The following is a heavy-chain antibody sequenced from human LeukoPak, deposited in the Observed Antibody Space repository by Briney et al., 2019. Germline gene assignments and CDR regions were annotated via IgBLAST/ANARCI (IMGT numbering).Heavy chain of an antibody. D-gene: IGHD2-21*01. CDR1: GYTFTSYY. Sequence: GASVKVSCKASGYTFTSYYINWVRQTTGQGLEWMGWMNPNSGNTGYAQKFQGRVTMTRSTSISTAYMELSSLRFEDTAVYYCTRSVRNGHIDYWGQGTLVTVSS. CDR3: TRSVRNGHIDY. J-gene: IGHJ4*02. CDR2: MNPNSGNT. V-gene: IGHV1-8*01.